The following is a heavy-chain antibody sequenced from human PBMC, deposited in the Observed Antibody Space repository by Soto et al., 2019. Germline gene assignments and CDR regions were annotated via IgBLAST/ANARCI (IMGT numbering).Heavy chain of an antibody. CDR2: VYYGGST. CDR1: GGSISSSSYY. Sequence: SETLSLTCTVSGGSISSSSYYWGWIRQPPGKGLEWIGNVYYGGSTYYNPSLKSRVTISVDTSKNQFSLKLSSVTAADTAVYYCARERGHPVFDYRGQGSLVIVSS. CDR3: ARERGHPVFDY. V-gene: IGHV4-39*07. J-gene: IGHJ4*02.